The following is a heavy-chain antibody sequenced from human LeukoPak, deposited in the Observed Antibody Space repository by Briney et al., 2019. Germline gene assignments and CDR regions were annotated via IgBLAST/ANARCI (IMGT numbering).Heavy chain of an antibody. CDR3: ARGLSTVVTTR. Sequence: GGSLRLSCAASGFTFSDYWMTWVRQAPGKGLEWVANIKEDGTTKHYVDSVKGRFTISRDNAKRSLYLQMNSLRAEDTALYYCARGLSTVVTTRWGQGTLVAVSS. V-gene: IGHV3-7*01. CDR2: IKEDGTTK. CDR1: GFTFSDYW. D-gene: IGHD2-21*02. J-gene: IGHJ4*02.